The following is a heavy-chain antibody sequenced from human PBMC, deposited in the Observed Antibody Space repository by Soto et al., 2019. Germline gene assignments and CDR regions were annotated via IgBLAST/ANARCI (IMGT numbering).Heavy chain of an antibody. CDR2: ISYDGSNK. Sequence: PGGSLRLSCEASGFSLSTYGMHWVRQAPGKGLEWVAVISYDGSNKYHADSVKGRFTISRDNSGNTLYLQMNSLRLDDTAVYYCAKDVLRFLEWHNDAFDIWGQGTMVTVSS. J-gene: IGHJ3*02. D-gene: IGHD3-3*01. CDR3: AKDVLRFLEWHNDAFDI. V-gene: IGHV3-30*18. CDR1: GFSLSTYG.